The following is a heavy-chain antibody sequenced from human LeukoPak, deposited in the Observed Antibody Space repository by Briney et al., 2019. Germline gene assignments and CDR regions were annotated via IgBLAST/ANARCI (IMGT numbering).Heavy chain of an antibody. V-gene: IGHV3-66*01. CDR1: GFTVSSNY. Sequence: GGSLRVSCTASGFTVSSNYMSWVRQAPGKGLEWVSVIYSGGSTSYADSVKGRFTISRDNSKNTLYLQMNSLRAEDTAVYYCARSYSNHLFGMDVWGHGTTVTVSS. J-gene: IGHJ6*02. CDR2: IYSGGST. CDR3: ARSYSNHLFGMDV. D-gene: IGHD4-11*01.